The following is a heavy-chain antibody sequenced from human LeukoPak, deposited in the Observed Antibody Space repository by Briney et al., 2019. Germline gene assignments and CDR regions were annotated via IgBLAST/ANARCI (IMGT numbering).Heavy chain of an antibody. D-gene: IGHD2-15*01. Sequence: ASVKVSCKASGYTFTGYYMHWVRQAPGQGLEWMGWINPNSGGTNYAQKFQGRVTMTRDTSISTAYMELSRLRSDDTAAYYCARAPPVLSWFDPWGQGTLVTGSS. CDR3: ARAPPVLSWFDP. V-gene: IGHV1-2*02. J-gene: IGHJ5*02. CDR1: GYTFTGYY. CDR2: INPNSGGT.